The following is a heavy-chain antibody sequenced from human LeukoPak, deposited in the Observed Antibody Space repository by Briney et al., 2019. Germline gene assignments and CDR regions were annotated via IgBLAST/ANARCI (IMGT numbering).Heavy chain of an antibody. V-gene: IGHV4-34*01. J-gene: IGHJ6*03. Sequence: PSETLSLTCAVYGGSFSGYYWSWIRQPPGKGLEWIGEINHSGSTNYNPSLKSRVTISVDTSKNQFSLKLSSVTAADTAVYYCASVGDYYYYMDVWGKGTTVTVSS. CDR2: INHSGST. CDR1: GGSFSGYY. D-gene: IGHD1-26*01. CDR3: ASVGDYYYYMDV.